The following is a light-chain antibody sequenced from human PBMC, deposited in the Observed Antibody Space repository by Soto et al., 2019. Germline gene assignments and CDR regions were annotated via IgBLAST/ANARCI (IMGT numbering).Light chain of an antibody. Sequence: QSVLTQPPSASASLGASVTLTCTLSSGYSNYKVDWYQQRPGKGPRFVMRVGTGGIVGSKGDGIPDRFSVLGSGLNRYLTIKNIQEEDESDYHCGADHGSGSDSVSGVFGGGTKLTVL. J-gene: IGLJ3*02. CDR3: GADHGSGSDSVSGV. CDR2: VGTGGIVG. CDR1: SGYSNYK. V-gene: IGLV9-49*01.